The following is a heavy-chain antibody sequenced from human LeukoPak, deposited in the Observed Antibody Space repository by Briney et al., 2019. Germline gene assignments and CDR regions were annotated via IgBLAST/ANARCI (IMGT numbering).Heavy chain of an antibody. J-gene: IGHJ5*02. Sequence: GGSLRLSCAASRFTLSSYEMNWVRQAPGKGLLWVSRINTDGSSTSYADSVKGRFTITRDNAKNMVYLQMNSLRGEDTAVYYCARENFDPWGQGTQVTVSS. CDR2: INTDGSST. V-gene: IGHV3-74*01. CDR1: RFTLSSYE. CDR3: ARENFDP.